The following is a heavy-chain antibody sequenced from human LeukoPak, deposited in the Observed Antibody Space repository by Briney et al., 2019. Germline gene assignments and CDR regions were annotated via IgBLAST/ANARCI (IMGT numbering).Heavy chain of an antibody. J-gene: IGHJ3*02. D-gene: IGHD6-19*01. Sequence: GGSLRLSCAASGFSFTSYAMSGVRQAPGKGLEWVSYISGSGDSTYYADSVKGVFTISRDNPKSTLYVQMNSLRVEDTAVYYCAKLQWLVRYLGDAFDIWGQGTMVTVSS. CDR2: ISGSGDST. CDR1: GFSFTSYA. V-gene: IGHV3-23*01. CDR3: AKLQWLVRYLGDAFDI.